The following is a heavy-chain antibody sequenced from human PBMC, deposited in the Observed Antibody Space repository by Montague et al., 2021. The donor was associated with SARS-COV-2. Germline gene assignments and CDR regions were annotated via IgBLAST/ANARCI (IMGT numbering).Heavy chain of an antibody. CDR1: GFSLSTSGVG. D-gene: IGHD3-9*01. V-gene: IGHV2-5*01. Sequence: PALVKPTQTLTPTCTFSGFSLSTSGVGVGWIRQPPGKALEWLALIYWNDDKRYSPSLKSRLTITKDTSKNQVVLTMTNMDPVDTATYYCALTRVSYDILTGYYHRDAFDIWGQGTMVTVSS. J-gene: IGHJ3*02. CDR2: IYWNDDK. CDR3: ALTRVSYDILTGYYHRDAFDI.